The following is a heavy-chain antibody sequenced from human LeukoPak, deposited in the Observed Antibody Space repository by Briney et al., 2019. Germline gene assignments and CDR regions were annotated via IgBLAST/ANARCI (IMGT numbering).Heavy chain of an antibody. Sequence: PSETLSLTCTDSGGSISSSSYYWGWIRQPPGKGLEWIGSIYYIGSTYYNPSLKSRVTISVDTSKNQFSLKLSSVTAADTAVYYCARREYSSSSAFDYWGQGTLVTVSS. D-gene: IGHD6-6*01. CDR1: GGSISSSSYY. CDR3: ARREYSSSSAFDY. J-gene: IGHJ4*02. V-gene: IGHV4-39*01. CDR2: IYYIGST.